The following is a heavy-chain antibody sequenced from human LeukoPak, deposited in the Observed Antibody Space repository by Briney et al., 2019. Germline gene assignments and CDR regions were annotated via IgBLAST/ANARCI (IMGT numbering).Heavy chain of an antibody. V-gene: IGHV1-2*02. CDR3: ARVPGDSSSWYYAFDI. J-gene: IGHJ3*02. CDR2: INPNTGGT. CDR1: GYTFTGYY. D-gene: IGHD6-13*01. Sequence: GASVKVSCKASGYTFTGYYMHWVRQAPGQGLEWMGWINPNTGGTNYAQKFQGRVTMTRDTSISTAYMELSRLRSDDTAVYYCARVPGDSSSWYYAFDIWGQGTMVTASS.